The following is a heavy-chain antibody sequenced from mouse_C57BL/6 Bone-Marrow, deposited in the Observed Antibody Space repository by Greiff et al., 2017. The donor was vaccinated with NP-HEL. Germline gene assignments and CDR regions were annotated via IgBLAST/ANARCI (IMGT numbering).Heavy chain of an antibody. CDR1: GFTFSDYY. D-gene: IGHD2-4*01. J-gene: IGHJ1*03. CDR2: ISHGGGST. CDR3: ARRVYDYDGYFDV. V-gene: IGHV5-12*01. Sequence: EVQRVESGGGLVQPGGSLKLSCAASGFTFSDYYLYWVRQTPEKRLEWVAYISHGGGSTYYPDTVKGRFTISRDNAKNTLYLQMSRLKSEDTAMYYCARRVYDYDGYFDVWGTGTTVTVSS.